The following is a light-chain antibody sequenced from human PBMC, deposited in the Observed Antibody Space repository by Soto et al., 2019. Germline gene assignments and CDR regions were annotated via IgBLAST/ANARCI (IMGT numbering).Light chain of an antibody. Sequence: IQMTQSPSSLSASVGDRVTIICQASQDITNYLNWYQQKPGQAPNLLIHDSSNLETGVPSRFSGSGTGTYFSVTISSLQPEDSATYYCQQYDTLPLTFGQGTRLEIK. CDR1: QDITNY. CDR2: DSS. J-gene: IGKJ5*01. CDR3: QQYDTLPLT. V-gene: IGKV1-33*01.